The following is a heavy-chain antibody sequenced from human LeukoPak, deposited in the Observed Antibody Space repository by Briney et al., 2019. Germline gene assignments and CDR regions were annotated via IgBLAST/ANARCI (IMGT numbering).Heavy chain of an antibody. V-gene: IGHV4-59*11. D-gene: IGHD3-16*01. CDR2: IYYSGST. Sequence: SETLSLTCTVSGGSISSQYWSWIRQPPGKGLEWIGYIYYSGSTNYNPSLKSRVTISVDTSKNQFSLKLSSVTAADTAVYYCARARFALGAYFDYWGQGTLVTVSS. J-gene: IGHJ4*02. CDR3: ARARFALGAYFDY. CDR1: GGSISSQY.